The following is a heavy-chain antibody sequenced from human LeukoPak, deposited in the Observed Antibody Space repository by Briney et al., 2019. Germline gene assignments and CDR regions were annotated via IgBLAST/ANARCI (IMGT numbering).Heavy chain of an antibody. CDR3: ARGGNVAAAHLDY. Sequence: GGSLRLSCAASGFTFSDSYMSWIRQAPGKGLEWVSYISTSGSTIYYADSVKGRFTISRDNAKNPVFLQMNSVRADDTAVYYCARGGNVAAAHLDYWGQGTLVTVSS. D-gene: IGHD6-13*01. J-gene: IGHJ4*02. CDR1: GFTFSDSY. CDR2: ISTSGSTI. V-gene: IGHV3-11*04.